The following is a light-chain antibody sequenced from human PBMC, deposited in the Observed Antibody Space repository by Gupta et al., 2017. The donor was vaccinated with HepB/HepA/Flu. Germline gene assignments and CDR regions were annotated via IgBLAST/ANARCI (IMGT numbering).Light chain of an antibody. CDR2: DVS. CDR1: SSDVGGYNY. J-gene: IGLJ2*01. V-gene: IGLV2-11*01. CDR3: CSYAGSFVV. Sequence: QSALTQPRSGSGSPGQSVTISCTGTSSDVGGYNYVSWYQQCPGKAPKLMIYDVSKRPSGVPDRFSGSKSGNTASLTISGLQAEDEADYYCCSYAGSFVVFGGGTKLTVL.